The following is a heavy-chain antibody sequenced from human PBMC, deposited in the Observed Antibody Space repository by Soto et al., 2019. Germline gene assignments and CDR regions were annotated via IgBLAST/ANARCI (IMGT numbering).Heavy chain of an antibody. CDR1: GFTFSNYA. J-gene: IGHJ4*02. D-gene: IGHD2-2*02. CDR2: FSGSGGST. Sequence: GGSLRLSCAASGFTFSNYAMSWVRQAPGKGLEWVSGFSGSGGSTYYADSVKGRFTISRDNSKNTLYLQMNSLRAEDTAVYYCAKHQSAIVPNDLDYWGQGTLVTVSS. V-gene: IGHV3-23*01. CDR3: AKHQSAIVPNDLDY.